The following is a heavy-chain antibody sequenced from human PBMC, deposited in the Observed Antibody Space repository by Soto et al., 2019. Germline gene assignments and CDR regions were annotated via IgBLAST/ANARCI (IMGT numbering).Heavy chain of an antibody. CDR3: ARESGMAAVAGTPYFDY. D-gene: IGHD6-19*01. V-gene: IGHV3-53*04. CDR2: IYSGGST. CDR1: GFTVSSNY. J-gene: IGHJ4*02. Sequence: EVQLVESGGGLVQPGGSLRLSCAASGFTVSSNYMSWVRQAPGKGLEWVSVIYSGGSTYYADSVKGRFTISRHNSKTTLYLQMNSLRAEDTAVYYCARESGMAAVAGTPYFDYWGQGTLVTVSS.